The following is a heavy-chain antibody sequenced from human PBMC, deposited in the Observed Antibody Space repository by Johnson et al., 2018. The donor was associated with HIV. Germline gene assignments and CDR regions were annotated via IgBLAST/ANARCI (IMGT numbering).Heavy chain of an antibody. CDR1: GLTFSSYA. CDR3: ASTSSGWFYAFDI. J-gene: IGHJ3*02. D-gene: IGHD6-19*01. CDR2: ISYDGSNK. V-gene: IGHV3-30-3*01. Sequence: QVQLVESGGGVVQPGRSLRLSCAASGLTFSSYAMHWVRQAPGKGLEWVAVISYDGSNKYYADSVKGRFTISRDNSKNTLYLQMNSLSAEDTAVYYCASTSSGWFYAFDIWGQGTMVTVSS.